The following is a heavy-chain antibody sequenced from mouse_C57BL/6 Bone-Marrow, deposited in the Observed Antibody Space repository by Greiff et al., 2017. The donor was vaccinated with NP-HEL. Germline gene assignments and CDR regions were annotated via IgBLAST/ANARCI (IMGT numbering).Heavy chain of an antibody. V-gene: IGHV1-80*01. J-gene: IGHJ3*01. CDR3: ARGTLRTWFAY. CDR1: GYAFSSYW. CDR2: IYPGDGDT. Sequence: QVQLQQSGAELVKPGASVKISCKASGYAFSSYWMNWVKQRPGKGLEWIGQIYPGDGDTNYNGKFKGKATLTADKYSSTAYMQLSSLTSEGSAVYFCARGTLRTWFAYWGQGTLVTVSA.